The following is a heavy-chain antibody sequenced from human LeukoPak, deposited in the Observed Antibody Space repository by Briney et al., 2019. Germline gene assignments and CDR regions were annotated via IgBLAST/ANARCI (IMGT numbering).Heavy chain of an antibody. CDR1: GFTFSSYS. D-gene: IGHD1-1*01. V-gene: IGHV3-48*02. CDR3: ARDPNWNGGY. CDR2: ISSSSNTI. J-gene: IGHJ4*02. Sequence: PGGSLRLSCAASGFTFSSYSMNWVRQAPGKGLEWVSYISSSSNTIYYADSVKGRFSISRDNAKNSLYLQLNSLRDEDTAVYYCARDPNWNGGYWGQGTLVTVSS.